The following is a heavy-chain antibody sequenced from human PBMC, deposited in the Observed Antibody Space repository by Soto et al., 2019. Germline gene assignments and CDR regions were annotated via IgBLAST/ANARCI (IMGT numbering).Heavy chain of an antibody. CDR3: GRQYCTRTTCDGWFDP. J-gene: IGHJ5*02. CDR2: IFPSGTT. Sequence: SETLSLTCAVSGGSLTSGTYSWNWIRQPPGKGLEWIGYIFPSGTTNYSPSFQGHVSISADKSISTAYLQWSSLKASDTAIYYCGRQYCTRTTCDGWFDPWGQGTLVTVSS. D-gene: IGHD2-2*01. V-gene: IGHV4-30-2*01. CDR1: GGSLTSGTYS.